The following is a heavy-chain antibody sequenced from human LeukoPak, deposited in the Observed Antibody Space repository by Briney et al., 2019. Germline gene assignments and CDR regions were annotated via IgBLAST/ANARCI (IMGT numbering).Heavy chain of an antibody. J-gene: IGHJ4*02. V-gene: IGHV3-23*01. D-gene: IGHD2-2*01. CDR2: ISGSGVST. CDR1: GFTFNSYA. CDR3: AKFFPPARKRGDY. Sequence: GGSLRLSCAASGFTFNSYAMRRVRQAPGKGLEWVSGISGSGVSTYYADSVKGRSTISRDNSKNTLYVRMNSLRAEDTAVYYCAKFFPPARKRGDYWGQGTLVTVSS.